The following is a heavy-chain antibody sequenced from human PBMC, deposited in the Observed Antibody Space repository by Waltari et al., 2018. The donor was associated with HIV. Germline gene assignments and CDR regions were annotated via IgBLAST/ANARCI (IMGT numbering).Heavy chain of an antibody. CDR2: MNPKTGNT. D-gene: IGHD4-17*01. Sequence: QVQLVQSGPEVKEPGASLKVSCKASGYPFSDNDINWVRQAPGQGLEWMGWMNPKTGNTGFAQTLQGRVILTRDASMNTAYMELNNLTSGDTAVYYCARQGAGDYGDYLFDYWGQGTLLTVSS. CDR1: GYPFSDND. J-gene: IGHJ4*02. V-gene: IGHV1-8*01. CDR3: ARQGAGDYGDYLFDY.